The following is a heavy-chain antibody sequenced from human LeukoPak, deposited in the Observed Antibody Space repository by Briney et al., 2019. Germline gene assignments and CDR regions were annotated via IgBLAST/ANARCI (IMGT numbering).Heavy chain of an antibody. J-gene: IGHJ4*02. V-gene: IGHV3-9*01. CDR1: EFTFDDYA. CDR3: ARGPPLYSYGSSDYHYDYFEY. D-gene: IGHD3-22*01. CDR2: IIWNSGSI. Sequence: GGSLRLSCAAAEFTFDDYAMHWGRKAPGKGLEWVSGIIWNSGSIDYAYSVKGRFTISRDNTKNSLYLQINSLRAENTTLYYSARGPPLYSYGSSDYHYDYFEYWGQGTLFTVSS.